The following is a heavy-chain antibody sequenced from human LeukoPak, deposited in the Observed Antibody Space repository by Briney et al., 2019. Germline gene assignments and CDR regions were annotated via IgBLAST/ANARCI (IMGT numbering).Heavy chain of an antibody. D-gene: IGHD2-8*02. Sequence: GGSLRLLCAGSGFIFNSHWMTWVRQATGMGLEWVGNIRQDGDEKFYADSVRGRFTISRDNAKNSLYLHLNSLRAEDTAIYYCARVRTEWYIDLWGRGTLVTVSP. J-gene: IGHJ2*01. CDR2: IRQDGDEK. CDR1: GFIFNSHW. CDR3: ARVRTEWYIDL. V-gene: IGHV3-7*01.